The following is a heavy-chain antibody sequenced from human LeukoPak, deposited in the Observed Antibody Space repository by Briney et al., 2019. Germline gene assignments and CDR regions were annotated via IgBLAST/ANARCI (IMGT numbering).Heavy chain of an antibody. D-gene: IGHD4-17*01. Sequence: ASVKVSCKASGYTFTSYDINWVRQATGQGLEWMGWMNPNSGNTGYAQKFQGRVTMTRDTSISTAYMELSRLRSDDTAVYYCASTHDYGDYDFDYWGQGTLVTVSS. CDR1: GYTFTSYD. CDR3: ASTHDYGDYDFDY. V-gene: IGHV1-8*01. J-gene: IGHJ4*02. CDR2: MNPNSGNT.